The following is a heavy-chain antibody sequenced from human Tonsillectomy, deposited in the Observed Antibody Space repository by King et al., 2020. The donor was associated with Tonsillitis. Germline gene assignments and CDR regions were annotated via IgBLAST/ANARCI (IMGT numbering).Heavy chain of an antibody. Sequence: VQLQQWGAGLLKPSETLSLTCAVYGGSFSGYYWSWIRQPPGKGLEWIGEINHSGSTNYNPSLKSRVTISVDTSKNQFSLKLSSVTAADTAVYYCARGLGSYQGVSPVDYWGQGTLVTVSS. D-gene: IGHD1-26*01. CDR3: ARGLGSYQGVSPVDY. CDR2: INHSGST. CDR1: GGSFSGYY. J-gene: IGHJ4*02. V-gene: IGHV4-34*01.